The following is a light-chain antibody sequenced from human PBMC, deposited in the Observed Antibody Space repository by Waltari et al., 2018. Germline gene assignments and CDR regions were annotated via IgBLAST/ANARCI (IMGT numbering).Light chain of an antibody. CDR3: CSYVGGAKVT. Sequence: QSALTQPASVSGSPGQSITFSCTGTASDAGPYKLVSWYQHHPGTAPKLIIYDGDKRPSVVSSRFAASKSGDTASLTISGLQSEDEADYYCCSYVGGAKVTFGGGTKVTVL. CDR1: ASDAGPYKL. CDR2: DGD. J-gene: IGLJ2*01. V-gene: IGLV2-23*01.